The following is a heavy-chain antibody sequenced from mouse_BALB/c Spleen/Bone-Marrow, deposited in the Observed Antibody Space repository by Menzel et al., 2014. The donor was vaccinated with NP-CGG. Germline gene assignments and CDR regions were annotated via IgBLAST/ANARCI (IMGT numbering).Heavy chain of an antibody. CDR2: INPGSGST. D-gene: IGHD2-3*01. CDR1: GYAFTDYL. CDR3: ARYDGYFDY. Sequence: QVQLKQSGAELVRPGTSVKVSCKASGYAFTDYLMGWLKQRPGQGLEWIGVINPGSGSTNYNEEFKDKATLTADKSSSTAYMQLSSLTSDDSAVYFCARYDGYFDYWGQGTILTVSS. V-gene: IGHV1-54*01. J-gene: IGHJ2*01.